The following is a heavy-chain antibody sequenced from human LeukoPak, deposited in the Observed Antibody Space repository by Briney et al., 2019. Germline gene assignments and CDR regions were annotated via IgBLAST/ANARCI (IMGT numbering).Heavy chain of an antibody. V-gene: IGHV1-8*01. J-gene: IGHJ3*02. CDR2: MNPNSGKT. Sequence: ASVRVSCKAAGYTVTSYDINWGRQATGQGGEGMGWMNPNSGKTGYEQKFQGTITMTRNTSLSTAYMELSSLRSADTAVYSCARGPGDDAFDIWGQGTMVTVSS. CDR1: GYTVTSYD. CDR3: ARGPGDDAFDI. D-gene: IGHD2-21*02.